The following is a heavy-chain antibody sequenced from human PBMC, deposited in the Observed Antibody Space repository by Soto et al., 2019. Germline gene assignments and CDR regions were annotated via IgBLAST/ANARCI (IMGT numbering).Heavy chain of an antibody. CDR3: ARASGSVAGHYYYYGMDV. CDR1: GFTFSSYA. CDR2: ISSNGGST. D-gene: IGHD6-19*01. Sequence: EVQLVESGGGLVQPGGSLRLSCAASGFTFSSYAMHWVRQAPGKGLEYVSAISSNGGSTYYANSVKGRFTISRDNSKNTRYLQMGSLRAEDMAVYYCARASGSVAGHYYYYGMDVWGQGTTVTVSS. V-gene: IGHV3-64*01. J-gene: IGHJ6*02.